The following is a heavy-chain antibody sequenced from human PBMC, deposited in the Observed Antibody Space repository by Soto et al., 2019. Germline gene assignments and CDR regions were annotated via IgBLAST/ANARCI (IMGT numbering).Heavy chain of an antibody. CDR3: ARESIAAHLYYYYGMDV. CDR1: GFTFSSYG. V-gene: IGHV3-33*01. CDR2: IWYDGSNK. Sequence: GGSLRLSCAASGFTFSSYGMHWVRQAPGKGLEWVAVIWYDGSNKYYADSVKGRFTISRDNSKNTLYLQMNSLRAEDTAVYYCARESIAAHLYYYYGMDVWGQGTTVTVSS. J-gene: IGHJ6*02. D-gene: IGHD6-6*01.